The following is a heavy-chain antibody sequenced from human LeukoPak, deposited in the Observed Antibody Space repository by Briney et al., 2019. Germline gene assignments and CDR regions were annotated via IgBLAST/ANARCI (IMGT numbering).Heavy chain of an antibody. D-gene: IGHD3-22*01. CDR1: GGTFSSYA. Sequence: ASVKVSRKASGGTFSSYAISRVRQAPGQGLEWMGGIIPIFGTANYAQKFQGRVTITADESTSTAYMELSSLRSEDTAVYYCARVGHYYDSSRLDVWGQGTTVTVSS. J-gene: IGHJ6*02. V-gene: IGHV1-69*13. CDR2: IIPIFGTA. CDR3: ARVGHYYDSSRLDV.